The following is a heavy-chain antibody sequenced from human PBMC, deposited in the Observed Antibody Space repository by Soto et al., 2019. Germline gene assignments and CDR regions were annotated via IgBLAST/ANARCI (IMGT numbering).Heavy chain of an antibody. J-gene: IGHJ5*02. CDR2: IYHSGST. CDR3: AVAVTALNWFDP. Sequence: SETLSLTCAVSGGSISSGGYSWSWIRQPPGKGLEWIGYIYHSGSTYYNPSLKSRVTISVDRSKNQFPLKLSSVTAADTAVYYCAVAVTALNWFDPWGQGTQVTVSS. CDR1: GGSISSGGYS. D-gene: IGHD2-21*02. V-gene: IGHV4-30-2*01.